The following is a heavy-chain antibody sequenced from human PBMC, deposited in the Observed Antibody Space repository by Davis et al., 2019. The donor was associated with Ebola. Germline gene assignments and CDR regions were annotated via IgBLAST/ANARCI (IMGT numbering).Heavy chain of an antibody. CDR1: GFTFSAYW. CDR2: VNTDGSRV. V-gene: IGHV3-74*01. J-gene: IGHJ4*02. D-gene: IGHD6-6*01. CDR3: TREETSSSVVFDH. Sequence: HTGGSLRLSCAASGFTFSAYWMHWVRQAPGKGLVWVARVNTDGSRVSYADSVKGRIIISRDNAKNTVYLQMHGLRADDTAVYYCTREETSSSVVFDHWGQGTLVTVSS.